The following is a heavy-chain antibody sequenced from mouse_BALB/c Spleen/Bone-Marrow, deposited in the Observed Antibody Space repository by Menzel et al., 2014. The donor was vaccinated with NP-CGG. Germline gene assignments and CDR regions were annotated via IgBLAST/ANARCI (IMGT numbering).Heavy chain of an antibody. J-gene: IGHJ1*01. CDR1: GYTFSSNW. Sequence: LVESGAELMKPGASVEISCKATGYTFSSNWIEWVKQRPGHGLEWIGEILPGSGSTNYNEKFKGKATFTADTSSNTAYMQLSSLTSEDSAVYYCAREDGLWYFDVWGAGTTVTVSS. CDR3: AREDGLWYFDV. CDR2: ILPGSGST. D-gene: IGHD1-1*01. V-gene: IGHV1-9*01.